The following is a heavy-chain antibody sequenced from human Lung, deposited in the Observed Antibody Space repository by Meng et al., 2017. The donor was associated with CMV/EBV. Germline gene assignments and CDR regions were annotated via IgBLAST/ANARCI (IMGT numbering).Heavy chain of an antibody. V-gene: IGHV4-30-4*08. CDR1: GGSISSGDYY. Sequence: LXXTVSGGSISSGDYYWSWIRQPPGKGLEWIGYIYYSGSTYYNPSLKSRVTISVDTSKNQFSLKLSSVTAADTAVYYCARGNWNDAFVLDYWGQGTLVTVS. CDR2: IYYSGST. CDR3: ARGNWNDAFVLDY. D-gene: IGHD1-1*01. J-gene: IGHJ4*02.